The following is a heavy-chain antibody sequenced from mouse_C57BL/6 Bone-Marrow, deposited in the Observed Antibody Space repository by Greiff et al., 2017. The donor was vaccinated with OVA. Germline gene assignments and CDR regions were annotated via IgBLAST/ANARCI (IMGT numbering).Heavy chain of an antibody. V-gene: IGHV1-72*01. J-gene: IGHJ2*01. D-gene: IGHD2-2*01. CDR1: GYTFTSYW. CDR2: IDPNSGGT. Sequence: QVQLQQPGAELVKPGASVKLSCKASGYTFTSYWMHWVKQRPGRGLEWIGRIDPNSGGTKYNEKFKGKATLTVDKPSSTAYMQLSSLTSEHSAVYYCASSCLRRGYCFDYWGQGTTLTVSS. CDR3: ASSCLRRGYCFDY.